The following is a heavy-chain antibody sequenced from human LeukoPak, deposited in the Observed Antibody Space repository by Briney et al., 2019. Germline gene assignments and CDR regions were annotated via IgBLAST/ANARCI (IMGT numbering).Heavy chain of an antibody. Sequence: SETLSLTCAVSGGSISRGGYSWSWIRQPPGKGLEWIGYIYHSGSTYYNPSLKSRVTISVDRSKNQFSLKLSSVTAADTAVYYCARVQFEVSDAFDIWGQGTMVTVSS. CDR3: ARVQFEVSDAFDI. CDR1: GGSISRGGYS. CDR2: IYHSGST. J-gene: IGHJ3*02. V-gene: IGHV4-30-2*01. D-gene: IGHD3-9*01.